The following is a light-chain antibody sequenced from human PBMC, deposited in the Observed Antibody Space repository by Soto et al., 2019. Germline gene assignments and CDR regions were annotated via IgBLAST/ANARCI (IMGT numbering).Light chain of an antibody. CDR2: KAS. CDR3: QQYKHYASTT. V-gene: IGKV1-5*03. Sequence: DIQMTQSPSTLSASVGDRVTITCRASETINGWLAWYQQKPGKAPNLLINKASTLESGGPSRFSGSASETEFTLTISSLQPDDSATYYCQQYKHYASTTFGQGTKLEIK. CDR1: ETINGW. J-gene: IGKJ2*01.